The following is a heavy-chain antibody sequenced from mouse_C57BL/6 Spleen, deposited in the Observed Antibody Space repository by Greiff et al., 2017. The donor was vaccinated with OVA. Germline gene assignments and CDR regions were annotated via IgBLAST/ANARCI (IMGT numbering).Heavy chain of an antibody. J-gene: IGHJ2*01. CDR1: GYTFTSYW. Sequence: QVQLQQPGAELVMPGASVKLSCKASGYTFTSYWMHWVKQRPGQGLEWIGEIDPSDSYTNYNQKFKGKSTLTVDKSSSTAYMQLSGLTSEDSAVYDGARWGDGYYLHYFDYWGQGTTRTVSS. V-gene: IGHV1-69*01. CDR2: IDPSDSYT. D-gene: IGHD2-3*01. CDR3: ARWGDGYYLHYFDY.